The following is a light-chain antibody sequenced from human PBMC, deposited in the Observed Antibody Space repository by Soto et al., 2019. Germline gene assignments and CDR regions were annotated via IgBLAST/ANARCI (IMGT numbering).Light chain of an antibody. CDR2: GAS. CDR3: QQYGSSPRT. V-gene: IGKV3-20*01. Sequence: EIVLTQSPGTLSLSPGERATLSCRASQSVSSNYLAWYQQKPGQAPRLLIYGASSRATGIPGRFSGSGSGTDFTLTISRLEPEDFAVYYCQQYGSSPRTFGQGTKVDIK. J-gene: IGKJ1*01. CDR1: QSVSSNY.